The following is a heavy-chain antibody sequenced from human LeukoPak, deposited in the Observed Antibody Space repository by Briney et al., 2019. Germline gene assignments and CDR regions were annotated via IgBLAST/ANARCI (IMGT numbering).Heavy chain of an antibody. CDR2: INPNSGGT. Sequence: GASVKVSCKASGYSFSDNYMHWVRQAPGQGLEWMGWINPNSGGTNYAQKFQGRVTMTRDTSISTAYLDLSRLRSDDTAVYYCAREAYGDSSFDYWGQGTLLTVSS. D-gene: IGHD4-17*01. CDR3: AREAYGDSSFDY. V-gene: IGHV1-2*02. CDR1: GYSFSDNY. J-gene: IGHJ4*02.